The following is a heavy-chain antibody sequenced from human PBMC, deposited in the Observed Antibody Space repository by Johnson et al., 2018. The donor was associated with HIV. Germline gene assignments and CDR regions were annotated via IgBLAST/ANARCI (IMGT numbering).Heavy chain of an antibody. CDR3: ARDRIVGADYDALDI. D-gene: IGHD1-26*01. V-gene: IGHV3-30*02. J-gene: IGHJ3*02. Sequence: QVQLVESGGGVVQPGGSLRLSCAASGFTFSSYGMHWVRQAPGKGLEWVAFIRYDGSNKYYADSVKGRFTISRDNSKNTLYLQMNSLRAEDTAMYYCARDRIVGADYDALDICGQVTMVTVSS. CDR1: GFTFSSYG. CDR2: IRYDGSNK.